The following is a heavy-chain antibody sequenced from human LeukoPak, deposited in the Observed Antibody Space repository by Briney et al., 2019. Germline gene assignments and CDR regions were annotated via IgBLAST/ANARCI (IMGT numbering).Heavy chain of an antibody. Sequence: SETLSLTCTVSGGSISSNSYYWGWIRQPPGKGLEWIGSTYYSGSTYYNPSLKSRVTISVDTSKSQVSLKLSSVTAEDTAVYYCARDNDSRDPPHFDYWGQGTLVTVSS. CDR3: ARDNDSRDPPHFDY. V-gene: IGHV4-39*07. CDR1: GGSISSNSYY. D-gene: IGHD3-16*01. J-gene: IGHJ4*02. CDR2: TYYSGST.